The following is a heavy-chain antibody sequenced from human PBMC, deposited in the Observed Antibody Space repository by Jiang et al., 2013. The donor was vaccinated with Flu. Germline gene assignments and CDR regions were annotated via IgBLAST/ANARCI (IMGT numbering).Heavy chain of an antibody. CDR1: GDSVSSGRSY. CDR3: ARLWGLAVRGTVVTPMDFRAFDI. CDR2: IYYTGTA. V-gene: IGHV4-39*01. J-gene: IGHJ3*02. Sequence: PGLLKPSETLSLTCTVSGDSVSSGRSYWGWIRQSPGKGLEWIGTIYYTGTAYYNPSLKSRVTISVDTSKNQFSLKLSSVTAADTAVYYCARLWGLAVRGTVVTPMDFRAFDIWGQGTMVTVSS. D-gene: IGHD4-23*01.